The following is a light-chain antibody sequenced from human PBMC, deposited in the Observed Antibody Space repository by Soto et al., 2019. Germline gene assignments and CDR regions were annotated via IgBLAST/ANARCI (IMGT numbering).Light chain of an antibody. CDR2: EVS. V-gene: IGLV2-14*01. J-gene: IGLJ2*01. Sequence: QSVLTQPASVSGSPGQSITISCTGTSNDIGTYNYVSWYQQHPGKAPKLMIYEVSDRPSGVSNRFSGSKSGNTASLTISGLQAEDEADYYCSSYTSSNSVVFGGGTKVTVL. CDR1: SNDIGTYNY. CDR3: SSYTSSNSVV.